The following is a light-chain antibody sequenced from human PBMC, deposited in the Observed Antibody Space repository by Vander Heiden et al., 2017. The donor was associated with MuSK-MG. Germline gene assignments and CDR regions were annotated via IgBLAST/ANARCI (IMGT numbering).Light chain of an antibody. CDR2: AAS. CDR1: QGISSY. V-gene: IGKV1-9*01. Sequence: DIQLTQSPSFLSASVGDRVTITCRASQGISSYLAWYQQKPGKAPKLLIYAASTLQSGVPSRFSRSGYGTEFTLTISILQPEDFATYYCQQLNSYPPYTFGQGTKLEIK. CDR3: QQLNSYPPYT. J-gene: IGKJ2*01.